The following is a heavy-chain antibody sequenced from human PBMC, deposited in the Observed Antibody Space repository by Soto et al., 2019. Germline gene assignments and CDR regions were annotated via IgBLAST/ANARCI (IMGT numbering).Heavy chain of an antibody. Sequence: PSETLSLTCTVSGVSISSDYWSWIRQPPGKGLECIGYIYYTGSTNYNPSLKSRVSISVDTSKNQFSLKLSSVTAADTAVYYCAREPSGIHDAFDIWGQGTMVNVSS. J-gene: IGHJ3*02. D-gene: IGHD3-10*01. CDR3: AREPSGIHDAFDI. V-gene: IGHV4-59*12. CDR2: IYYTGST. CDR1: GVSISSDY.